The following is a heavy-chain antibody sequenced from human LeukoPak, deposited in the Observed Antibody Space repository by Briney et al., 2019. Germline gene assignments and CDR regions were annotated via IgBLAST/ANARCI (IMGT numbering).Heavy chain of an antibody. CDR2: INGSGGST. J-gene: IGHJ3*02. V-gene: IGHV3-23*01. CDR3: AKDSSSVGATGDDAFDI. Sequence: GGSLRLSCAASGFTFSSYAMSWVRQAPGKGLEWVSAINGSGGSTYYTDSVKGRFTISRDNSKNMLFLQMNSLRAEDTALYYCAKDSSSVGATGDDAFDIWGQGTMVTVSS. CDR1: GFTFSSYA. D-gene: IGHD1-26*01.